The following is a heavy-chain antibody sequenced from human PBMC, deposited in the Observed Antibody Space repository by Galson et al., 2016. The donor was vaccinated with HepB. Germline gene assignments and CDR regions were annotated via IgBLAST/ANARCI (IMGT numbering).Heavy chain of an antibody. Sequence: SLRLSCAASGFTFRYFSIHWVRQAPGKGLEWVTIISDDGSSEYYADSVKGRFTISRDNSKNTVNLQMNNLRIEDTAVYYCARGGTGRLAYYYYGMDVWGPGTTVTVSS. D-gene: IGHD1-1*01. CDR2: ISDDGSSE. V-gene: IGHV3-30*04. CDR1: GFTFRYFS. J-gene: IGHJ6*02. CDR3: ARGGTGRLAYYYYGMDV.